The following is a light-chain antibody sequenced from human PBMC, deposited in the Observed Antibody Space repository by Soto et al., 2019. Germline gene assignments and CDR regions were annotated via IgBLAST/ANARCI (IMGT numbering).Light chain of an antibody. J-gene: IGKJ5*01. CDR1: QSVGYD. CDR2: GAS. Sequence: EIVMTQSPATLSVSPGERATLSCRASQSVGYDLAWYQQKPGQAPRLLISGASTGATDISARFSGSGFGTDFTLTISSLEPEDAAVYYCQQRSNWPPITFGQGTRLENK. V-gene: IGKV3-11*01. CDR3: QQRSNWPPIT.